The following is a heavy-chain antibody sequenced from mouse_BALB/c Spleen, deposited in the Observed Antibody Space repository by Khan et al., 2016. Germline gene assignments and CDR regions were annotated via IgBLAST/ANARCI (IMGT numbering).Heavy chain of an antibody. CDR1: GYSFTGYN. CDR2: MEPYYGGT. Sequence: VQLKQSGPELEKPGATVKISCKASGYSFTGYNMKWVKQSTGKSLEWIGNMEPYYGGTSNNQKFKGKGIWTVDKCTSTAYKQLKSLTSEDSAIYYCASYYDNYYAMDYWGQGTSVTVSS. V-gene: IGHV1-39*01. J-gene: IGHJ4*01. D-gene: IGHD2-1*01. CDR3: ASYYDNYYAMDY.